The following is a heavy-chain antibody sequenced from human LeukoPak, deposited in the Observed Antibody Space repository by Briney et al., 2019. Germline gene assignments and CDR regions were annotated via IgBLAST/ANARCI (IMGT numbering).Heavy chain of an antibody. CDR1: GYTFTSYD. D-gene: IGHD3-16*01. CDR2: VSPNSGDT. J-gene: IGHJ4*02. V-gene: IGHV1-8*01. CDR3: ARDMGASYFVY. Sequence: ASVRVSCKASGYTFTSYDINWVRQAPGQGLEWMGWVSPNSGDTGYAQNFQGRVTMTRDTSISTAYMELSRLRSDDTAMYYCARDMGASYFVYWGQGTLVTVSS.